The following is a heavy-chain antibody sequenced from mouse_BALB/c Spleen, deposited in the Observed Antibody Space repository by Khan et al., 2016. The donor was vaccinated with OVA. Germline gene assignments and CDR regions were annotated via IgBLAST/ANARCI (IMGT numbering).Heavy chain of an antibody. CDR1: GYSITSDYA. V-gene: IGHV3-2*02. D-gene: IGHD1-1*01. J-gene: IGHJ4*01. CDR3: ARDGSRYNYAMDY. Sequence: VQLKESGPGLVKPSQSLSLTCTATGYSITSDYAWYWIRQFPGNKLEWMGYISYSGSTNYNPSLKSRISITRDTSKNQFFLQLNSVTTEDTATYYCARDGSRYNYAMDYWGQGTSVTVSS. CDR2: ISYSGST.